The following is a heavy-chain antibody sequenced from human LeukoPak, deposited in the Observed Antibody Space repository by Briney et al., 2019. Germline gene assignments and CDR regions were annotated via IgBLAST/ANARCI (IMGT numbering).Heavy chain of an antibody. CDR1: GFTFSSYW. CDR2: ISRSSSTI. D-gene: IGHD2-15*01. CDR3: ARLYCSGGSCYKGAGDY. V-gene: IGHV3-48*01. Sequence: GGSLRLSCAASGFTFSSYWMSWVRQAPGKGLEWISYISRSSSTIYYGDSVKGRFTISRDNAKNSLYLQMNSLRAEDTAVYYCARLYCSGGSCYKGAGDYWGQGILVTVSS. J-gene: IGHJ4*02.